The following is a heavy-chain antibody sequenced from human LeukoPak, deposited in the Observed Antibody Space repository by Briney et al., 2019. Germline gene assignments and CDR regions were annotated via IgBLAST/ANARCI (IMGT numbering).Heavy chain of an antibody. Sequence: GGSLRLSCAASGFTFSTYAMSWVRQAPGKGLEWVSAISGSGGRTYYADSVKGRFTISRDNSKNTLLLQMNSLRAEDTAVYYCARAGYCTNGVCPYFDYWGQGTLVTVSS. CDR3: ARAGYCTNGVCPYFDY. CDR1: GFTFSTYA. D-gene: IGHD2-8*01. J-gene: IGHJ4*02. CDR2: ISGSGGRT. V-gene: IGHV3-23*01.